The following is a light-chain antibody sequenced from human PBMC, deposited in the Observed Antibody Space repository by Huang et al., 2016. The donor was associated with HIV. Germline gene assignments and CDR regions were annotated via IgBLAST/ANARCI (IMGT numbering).Light chain of an antibody. CDR1: QSVLYSSNNKNY. CDR2: WAS. J-gene: IGKJ4*01. V-gene: IGKV4-1*01. Sequence: DIVMTQSPDSLAVSLGERATINCKSSQSVLYSSNNKNYLAWYQQKPGQPPKLLIYWASTRDSGVPDRVSCSGSGTDFTLTISSLQAEDVAVYYCQQYYSTPRLTFGGGTKVEIK. CDR3: QQYYSTPRLT.